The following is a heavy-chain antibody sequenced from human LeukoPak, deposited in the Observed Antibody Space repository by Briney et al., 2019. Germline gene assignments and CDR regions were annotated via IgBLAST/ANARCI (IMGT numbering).Heavy chain of an antibody. D-gene: IGHD6-19*01. CDR3: ASEGVAVAGLDY. CDR2: IIPIFGTA. V-gene: IGHV1-69*13. Sequence: GASVKVSCKASGGTFSSYAISWVRQDPGQGLEWMGGIIPIFGTANYAQKFQGRVTITADESTSTAYMELSSLRSEDTAVYYCASEGVAVAGLDYWGQGTLVTVSS. J-gene: IGHJ4*02. CDR1: GGTFSSYA.